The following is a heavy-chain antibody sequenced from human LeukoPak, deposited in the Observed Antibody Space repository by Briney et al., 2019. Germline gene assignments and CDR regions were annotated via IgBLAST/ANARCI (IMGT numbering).Heavy chain of an antibody. CDR3: ARHLDGYSYGGGAFDI. D-gene: IGHD5-18*01. CDR1: SGSISSYY. V-gene: IGHV4-59*08. CDR2: IYYSGST. Sequence: SETLSLTCTVSSGSISSYYWSWIRQPPGKGLEWIGYIYYSGSTNYNPSLKSRVTISVDTSKIQFSLKLSSVTAADTAVYYCARHLDGYSYGGGAFDIWGQGTMVTVSS. J-gene: IGHJ3*02.